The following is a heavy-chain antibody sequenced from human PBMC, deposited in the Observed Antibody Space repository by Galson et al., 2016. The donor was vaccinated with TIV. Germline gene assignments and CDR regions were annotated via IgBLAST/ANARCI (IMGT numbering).Heavy chain of an antibody. Sequence: SLRLSCAASGLSVNINYMTWVRQAPGKGLEWVSGISLSGTTAYYADSVRGRFTISRDNSNYMVYLEMNSLRAEDTAVYYCAKPEGDGDYSLGAAFDSWGQGTMVSVSS. J-gene: IGHJ3*01. CDR3: AKPEGDGDYSLGAAFDS. D-gene: IGHD4-17*01. CDR2: ISLSGTTA. CDR1: GLSVNINY. V-gene: IGHV3-23*01.